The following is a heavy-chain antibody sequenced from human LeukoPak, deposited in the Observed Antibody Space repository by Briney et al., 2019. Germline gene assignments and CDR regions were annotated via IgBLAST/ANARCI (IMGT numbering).Heavy chain of an antibody. V-gene: IGHV3-30*02. Sequence: GGSLRLSCAASGFSFSSYGMQWVRQAPGKGLEWVAFIRYDGSNKYYGDSVKGRFTISRDNSKNTLYLQMNSLRAEDTAVYYCAKDLNGEDYGDYSYWGQGTLVTVSS. CDR3: AKDLNGEDYGDYSY. CDR1: GFSFSSYG. J-gene: IGHJ4*02. D-gene: IGHD4-17*01. CDR2: IRYDGSNK.